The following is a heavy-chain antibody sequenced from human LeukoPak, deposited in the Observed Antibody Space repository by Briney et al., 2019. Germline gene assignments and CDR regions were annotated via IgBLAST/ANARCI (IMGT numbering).Heavy chain of an antibody. J-gene: IGHJ5*02. V-gene: IGHV1-69*05. Sequence: SVKVSCKASGGTFSSYAISWVRRAPGQGLEWMGGIIPIFGTANYAQKFQGRVTITTDESTSTAYMELSSLRSEDTAVYYCARSRITIFGVNWFDPWGQGTLVTVSS. CDR2: IIPIFGTA. CDR3: ARSRITIFGVNWFDP. D-gene: IGHD3-3*01. CDR1: GGTFSSYA.